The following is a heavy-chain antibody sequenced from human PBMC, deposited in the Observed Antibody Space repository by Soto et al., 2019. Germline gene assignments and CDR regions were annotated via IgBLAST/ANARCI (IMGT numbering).Heavy chain of an antibody. V-gene: IGHV4-34*01. CDR3: ARVPAESGDQTFDN. CDR1: GGSFSSYY. Sequence: QVQLQQWGAGLLKPSETLSLTCGVYGGSFSSYYWSWIRQPPGKGLEWIGEINHSGSTNYNPSLKSRATISVATSKNQFSLKLSSVTAAATAVYYCARVPAESGDQTFDNWGQGALVTVSS. J-gene: IGHJ4*02. CDR2: INHSGST.